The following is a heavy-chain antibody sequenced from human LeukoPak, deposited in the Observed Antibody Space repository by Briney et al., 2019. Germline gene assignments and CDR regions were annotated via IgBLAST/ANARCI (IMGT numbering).Heavy chain of an antibody. Sequence: GGSLRLSCAASGFTFSSSAFHWVRQAPGKGLEWVAVMSYDGGNKYYADSVKGRFTISRDNSKNTLYLQMNSLRAEDTAVYYCARDSTMVTPYYFDYWGQGTLVTVSS. CDR1: GFTFSSSA. CDR3: ARDSTMVTPYYFDY. J-gene: IGHJ4*02. V-gene: IGHV3-30*04. D-gene: IGHD3-10*01. CDR2: MSYDGGNK.